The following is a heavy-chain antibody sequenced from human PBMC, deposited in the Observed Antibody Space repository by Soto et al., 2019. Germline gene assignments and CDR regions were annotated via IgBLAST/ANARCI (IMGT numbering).Heavy chain of an antibody. J-gene: IGHJ5*02. D-gene: IGHD6-19*01. CDR1: GFTFSSYA. CDR3: AKDSTAVASKRNWFDP. V-gene: IGHV3-23*01. Sequence: EVLLLESGGGLVQPGGSLRLSCAASGFTFSSYAMSWVRQAPGKGLEWVSAISGSGGSTYYADSVKGRFTISRDNSKNTLYLQMNSLRAEDTAVYYCAKDSTAVASKRNWFDPWGQGTLVTVSS. CDR2: ISGSGGST.